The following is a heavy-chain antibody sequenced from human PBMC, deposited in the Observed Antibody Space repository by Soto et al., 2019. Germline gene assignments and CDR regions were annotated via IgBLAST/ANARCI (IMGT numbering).Heavy chain of an antibody. D-gene: IGHD6-19*01. CDR3: AKGTDSSGWYGTAFDY. CDR2: ISGSGGST. V-gene: IGHV3-23*01. CDR1: GFTFSSYA. Sequence: GGSLRLSCAASGFTFSSYAMSWVRQAPGKGLEWVSAISGSGGSTYYADSVKGRFTISRDNSKNTLYLQMNSLRAEDTAVYYCAKGTDSSGWYGTAFDYWGQGTLVTVSS. J-gene: IGHJ4*02.